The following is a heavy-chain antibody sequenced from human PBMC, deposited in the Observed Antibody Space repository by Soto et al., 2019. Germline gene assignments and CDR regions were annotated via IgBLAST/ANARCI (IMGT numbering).Heavy chain of an antibody. J-gene: IGHJ6*02. CDR1: GGSISSSSYY. Sequence: SETLSLTCTVFGGSISSSSYYWGWIRQPPGKGLEWIGSIYYSGSTYYNPSLKSRVTISVDTSKNQFSLKLSSVTAADTAVYYCAGSDQWLVRSRADYYYYGMDVWGQGTTVTVSS. CDR2: IYYSGST. V-gene: IGHV4-39*01. D-gene: IGHD6-19*01. CDR3: AGSDQWLVRSRADYYYYGMDV.